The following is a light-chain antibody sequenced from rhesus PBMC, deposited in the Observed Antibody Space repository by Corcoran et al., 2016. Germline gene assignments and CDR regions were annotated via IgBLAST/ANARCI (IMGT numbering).Light chain of an antibody. J-gene: IGKJ1*01. CDR2: KAS. CDR1: ENVNKY. V-gene: IGKV1-74*01. CDR3: QHGYGSPWT. Sequence: DIQMTQSPSSLSASVGDRVTITCRASENVNKYLNWYQQKAGKAPKLLNYKASTLQSGVPSRFSGRGSGTDYAFTISSLQPEDVATYYCQHGYGSPWTFGQGTKVEFK.